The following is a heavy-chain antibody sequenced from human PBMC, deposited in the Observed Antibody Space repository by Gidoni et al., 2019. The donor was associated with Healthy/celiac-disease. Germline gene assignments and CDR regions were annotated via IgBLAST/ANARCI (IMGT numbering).Heavy chain of an antibody. CDR1: GVTCSSYA. Sequence: EVQLLESGGGLVQPGGSLRLSCAASGVTCSSYAMSWVRQAPGKGLEWVSAISGSGGSTYYADSVKGRFTISRDNSKNTLYLQMNSLRAEDTAVYYCAKDQADSSGCFDYWGQGTLVTVSS. CDR3: AKDQADSSGCFDY. CDR2: ISGSGGST. D-gene: IGHD3-22*01. J-gene: IGHJ4*02. V-gene: IGHV3-23*01.